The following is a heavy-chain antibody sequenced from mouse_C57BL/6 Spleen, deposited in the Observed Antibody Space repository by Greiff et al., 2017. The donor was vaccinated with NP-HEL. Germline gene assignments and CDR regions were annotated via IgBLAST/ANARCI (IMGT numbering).Heavy chain of an antibody. CDR1: GFTFSSYG. CDR2: ISSGGSYT. J-gene: IGHJ1*03. D-gene: IGHD4-1*01. Sequence: EVKLQESGGDLVKPGGSLKLSCAASGFTFSSYGMSWVRQTPDKRLEWVATISSGGSYTYYPDSVKGRFTISRDNAKNTLYLQMSSLKSEDTAMYYCARHAGTEGYFDVWGTGTTVTVSS. V-gene: IGHV5-6*01. CDR3: ARHAGTEGYFDV.